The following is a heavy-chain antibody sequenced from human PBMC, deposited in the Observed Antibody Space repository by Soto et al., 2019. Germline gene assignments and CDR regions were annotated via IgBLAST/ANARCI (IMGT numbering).Heavy chain of an antibody. CDR1: GGSISSGGYY. CDR2: IYYSGKT. J-gene: IGHJ6*02. D-gene: IGHD4-17*01. Sequence: QVQLQESGPGLVKPSQTLSLKCTVSGGSISSGGYYWTWIRQRPGKGLEWIGSIYYSGKTYYSPSPKSRVTISVDTSKNPFSLRLTSVTAADTAVYYCARDPSYGDYSYYGMDVWGQGTTVTVSS. V-gene: IGHV4-31*02. CDR3: ARDPSYGDYSYYGMDV.